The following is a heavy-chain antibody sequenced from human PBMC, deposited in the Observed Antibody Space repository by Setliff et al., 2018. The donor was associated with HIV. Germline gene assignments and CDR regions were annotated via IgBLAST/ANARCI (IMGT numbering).Heavy chain of an antibody. CDR2: ISYDGSDI. V-gene: IGHV3-30*04. J-gene: IGHJ4*02. CDR3: AKELAASGLGYFDS. CDR1: GFSFNNYV. Sequence: PGGSLRLSCAASGFSFNNYVMHWVRHAPGKGLEWVAVISYDGSDIYYADSVKGRFTISRENSKNTLYLQMNSLRPEDTAEYYCAKELAASGLGYFDSWGRGILVTVSS. D-gene: IGHD3-22*01.